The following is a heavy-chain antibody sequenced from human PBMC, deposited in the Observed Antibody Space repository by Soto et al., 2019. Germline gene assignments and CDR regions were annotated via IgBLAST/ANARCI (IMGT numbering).Heavy chain of an antibody. Sequence: SETLSLTCAVSGFSISSGWYSWGWIRPPPGKGLEWIGYMYHSGSTYYNPSLRSRVTISIDKSKNQLCLKLSYVTAADKAVYYCARVTDYWGQGILVTVSS. CDR3: ARVTDY. CDR2: MYHSGST. CDR1: GFSISSGWYS. J-gene: IGHJ4*02. V-gene: IGHV4-30-2*01.